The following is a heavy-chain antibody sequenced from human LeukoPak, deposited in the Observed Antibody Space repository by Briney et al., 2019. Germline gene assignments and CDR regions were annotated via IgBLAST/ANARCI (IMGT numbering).Heavy chain of an antibody. J-gene: IGHJ4*02. V-gene: IGHV4-59*01. CDR3: ARDLGYSSSWYYFDY. Sequence: KSSETLSLTCTVSGGSISSYYWTWIRQPPGKGLEWIGYIYYSGSTNYNPSLKSRVTISVDTPKNQFSLKLSSVTAADTAVYYCARDLGYSSSWYYFDYWGQGTLVTVSS. CDR1: GGSISSYY. CDR2: IYYSGST. D-gene: IGHD6-13*01.